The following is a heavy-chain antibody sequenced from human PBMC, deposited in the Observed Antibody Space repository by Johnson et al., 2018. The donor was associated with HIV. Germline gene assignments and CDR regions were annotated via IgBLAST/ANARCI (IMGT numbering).Heavy chain of an antibody. CDR1: GFTVSSNY. Sequence: VQLVESGGGLIQPGGSLRLSCAASGFTVSSNYMSWVRQAPGKGLEWVSVIYSGGSTYYADSVKGRFTISRDNSKNTLYLQMNSLRAEDTAVYYCAKAGGYDSSGLNDAFDIWGQVTMVTVSS. J-gene: IGHJ3*02. D-gene: IGHD3-22*01. CDR2: IYSGGST. V-gene: IGHV3-66*03. CDR3: AKAGGYDSSGLNDAFDI.